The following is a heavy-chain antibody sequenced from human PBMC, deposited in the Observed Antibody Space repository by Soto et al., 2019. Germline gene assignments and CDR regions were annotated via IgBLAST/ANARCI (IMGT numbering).Heavy chain of an antibody. Sequence: GGSLRLSCAASGCTFSSYWMHWVRQAPGKGLVWVSRINSDGSSTSYADSVKGRFTISRDNAKNTLYLQMNSLRAEDTAVYYCARIPYSKLAYYYYGMDVWGQGTTVTVSS. D-gene: IGHD4-4*01. CDR3: ARIPYSKLAYYYYGMDV. J-gene: IGHJ6*02. CDR2: INSDGSST. V-gene: IGHV3-74*01. CDR1: GCTFSSYW.